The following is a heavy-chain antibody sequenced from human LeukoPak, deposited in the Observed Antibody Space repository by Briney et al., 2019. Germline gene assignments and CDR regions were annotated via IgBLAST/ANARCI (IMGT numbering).Heavy chain of an antibody. Sequence: GGSLRLSCAASGFTFSSFAMSWVRQAPGKGLEWVSGISDSGGSSTYADSVKGRFTISRDNSKNTLYQEMNSLRAEDTAVYYCSKDRQGGGGWYLFDYWGQGTLVTVSS. CDR1: GFTFSSFA. CDR2: ISDSGGSS. CDR3: SKDRQGGGGWYLFDY. V-gene: IGHV3-23*01. D-gene: IGHD6-19*01. J-gene: IGHJ4*02.